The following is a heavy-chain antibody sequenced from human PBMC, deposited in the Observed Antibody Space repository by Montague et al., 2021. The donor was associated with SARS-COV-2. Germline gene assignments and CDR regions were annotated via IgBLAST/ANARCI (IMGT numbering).Heavy chain of an antibody. D-gene: IGHD4-17*01. CDR1: GGSISSGSYY. Sequence: TLSLTCTVSGGSISSGSYYWSWIRQPAGKGLEWIGRISISGSTNYNPSLKSRATISVDTSKNQFSLKLSSVTAADTAVYYCASVYTVTYYFDYWGRGTLVTVSS. CDR2: ISISGST. V-gene: IGHV4-61*02. J-gene: IGHJ4*02. CDR3: ASVYTVTYYFDY.